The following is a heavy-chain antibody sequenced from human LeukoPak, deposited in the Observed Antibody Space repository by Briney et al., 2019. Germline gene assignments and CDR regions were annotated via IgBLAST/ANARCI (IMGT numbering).Heavy chain of an antibody. J-gene: IGHJ5*02. Sequence: NPSETLSLTCTVSGVSISSISYFWGGLRQPPGRVLWWIGSIYYSGSTYYNPSLKSLVTISVDTSKNQCSLKLSSVAASDTAVYYCTRDNWNLNWFDPWGQGTLVTVSS. D-gene: IGHD1-7*01. V-gene: IGHV4-39*01. CDR1: GVSISSISYF. CDR2: IYYSGST. CDR3: TRDNWNLNWFDP.